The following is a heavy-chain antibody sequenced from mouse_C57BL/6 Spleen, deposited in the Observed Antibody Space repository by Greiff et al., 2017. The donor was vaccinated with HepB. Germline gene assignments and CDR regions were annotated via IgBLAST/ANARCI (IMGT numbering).Heavy chain of an antibody. J-gene: IGHJ2*01. CDR3: TPYYYGSSPFDS. CDR1: GFNIKDDY. D-gene: IGHD1-1*01. V-gene: IGHV14-4*01. Sequence: VQLQQSGAELVRPGASVKLSCTASGFNIKDDYMHWVKQRPEQGLEWIGWIDPENGDTEYASKFQGKATITADTSSNTAYLQLSSLTSEDTAVYYCTPYYYGSSPFDSWGQGTTLTVSS. CDR2: IDPENGDT.